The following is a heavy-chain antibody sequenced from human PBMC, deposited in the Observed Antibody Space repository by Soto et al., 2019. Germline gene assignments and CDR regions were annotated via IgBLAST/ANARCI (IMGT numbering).Heavy chain of an antibody. CDR1: GFTFSSYG. D-gene: IGHD6-25*01. V-gene: IGHV3-30*03. CDR2: ISYDGSNK. CDR3: AREGSGYSFDH. Sequence: GGSLRLSCAASGFTFSSYGMHWVRQAPGKGLEWVAVISYDGSNKYYADSVKGRFTISRDNSKNTLYLQMNSLRAEDTAVYYCAREGSGYSFDHWGQGTLVTV. J-gene: IGHJ4*02.